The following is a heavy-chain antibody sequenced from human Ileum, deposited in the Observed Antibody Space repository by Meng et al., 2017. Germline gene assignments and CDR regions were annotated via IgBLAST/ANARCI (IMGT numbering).Heavy chain of an antibody. CDR3: AGATIRTYYYGSGSYYFTK. D-gene: IGHD3-10*01. CDR1: GGSVSSSGYH. CDR2: AST. Sequence: QWLLVDVCQGLGRRSVTLPLICAVSGGSVSSSGYHWGWIRQPSGTGLEWIGYASTNYNPSLKSRVTISVDTSKNQFSLKLTSVTAADTALYYCAGATIRTYYYGSGSYYFTKWGQGTLVTVSS. V-gene: IGHV4-61*08. J-gene: IGHJ4*02.